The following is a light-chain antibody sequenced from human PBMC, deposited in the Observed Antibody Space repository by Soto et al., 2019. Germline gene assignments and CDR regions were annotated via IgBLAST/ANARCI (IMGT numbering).Light chain of an antibody. CDR2: GAF. V-gene: IGKV3-15*01. CDR3: QQYHNWPPQYT. CDR1: QTISDN. J-gene: IGKJ2*01. Sequence: EIVMTQSPATLSVSPGERVTLSCRASQTISDNLAWFQQKSGQAPRLLIHGAFKRATGVPDRFSGSGSGTEFTLTISSLQSEASAVYYCQQYHNWPPQYTFGQGTKLQIK.